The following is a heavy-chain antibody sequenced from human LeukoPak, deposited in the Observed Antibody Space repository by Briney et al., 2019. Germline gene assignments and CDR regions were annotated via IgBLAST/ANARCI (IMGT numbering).Heavy chain of an antibody. V-gene: IGHV1-3*01. Sequence: GASVKVSCKASGYSFTSYAMHWVRQAPGQRLEWMGWINAGNGNTKYSQKFQGRVTITRDTSASTAYMELSSLRSEDTAVYYCARYSSSSDSFQHWGQGTLVTVSS. D-gene: IGHD6-6*01. CDR3: ARYSSSSDSFQH. J-gene: IGHJ1*01. CDR2: INAGNGNT. CDR1: GYSFTSYA.